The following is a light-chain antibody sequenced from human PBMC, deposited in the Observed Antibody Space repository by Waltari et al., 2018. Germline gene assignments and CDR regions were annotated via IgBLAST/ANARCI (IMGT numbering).Light chain of an antibody. Sequence: QSVLTQPPSVSGAPGQRVTIPCPGSRSNIGSNHAIHWYQQLPGTAPKLLIYDDTNRPSGIPDLFSGSKSATSASLAITGLQAEDEADYYCQSYDSGLSAPVFGGGTKLTVL. V-gene: IGLV1-40*01. CDR3: QSYDSGLSAPV. CDR1: RSNIGSNHA. J-gene: IGLJ3*02. CDR2: DDT.